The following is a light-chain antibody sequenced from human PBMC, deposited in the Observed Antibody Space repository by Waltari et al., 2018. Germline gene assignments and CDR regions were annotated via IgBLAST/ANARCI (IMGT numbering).Light chain of an antibody. Sequence: QPALTQPASVSGAPGQSTTISCTGSSSDIGGYDYVSWYQQHPGKAPNLIIYDVTNRPSGISSRFSGSKSGNTASLTISGLQAEDEADYYCSSYTTNKTPVIGGGTKVTVL. V-gene: IGLV2-14*03. CDR1: SSDIGGYDY. J-gene: IGLJ2*01. CDR3: SSYTTNKTPV. CDR2: DVT.